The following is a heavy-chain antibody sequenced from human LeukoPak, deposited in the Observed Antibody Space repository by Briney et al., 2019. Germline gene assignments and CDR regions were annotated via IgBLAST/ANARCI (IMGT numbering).Heavy chain of an antibody. D-gene: IGHD6-19*01. CDR3: AIIAVAGTAY. V-gene: IGHV4-34*01. CDR1: GGSFSGYY. J-gene: IGHJ4*02. CDR2: INHSGST. Sequence: PSETLSLTCAVYGGSFSGYYWSWIRQPPGKGLGWIGEINHSGSTNYNPSLKSRVTISVDTSKNQFSLKLSSVTAADTAVYYCAIIAVAGTAYWGQGTLVTVSS.